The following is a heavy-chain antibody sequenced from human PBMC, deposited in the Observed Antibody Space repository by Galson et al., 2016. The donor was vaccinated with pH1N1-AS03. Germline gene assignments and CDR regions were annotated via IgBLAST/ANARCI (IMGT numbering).Heavy chain of an antibody. CDR1: GFAFNKFW. J-gene: IGHJ3*01. CDR2: IDTDGTSA. V-gene: IGHV3-74*03. D-gene: IGHD3-9*01. Sequence: SLRLSCAASGFAFNKFWMHWVRQAPGKGLEWVSQIDTDGTSATYADSVKGRFTTSRANAKNTLYLQMNSLRDEDTAVYYCASDGVFDHKSAFDFWGQGTMVTVSS. CDR3: ASDGVFDHKSAFDF.